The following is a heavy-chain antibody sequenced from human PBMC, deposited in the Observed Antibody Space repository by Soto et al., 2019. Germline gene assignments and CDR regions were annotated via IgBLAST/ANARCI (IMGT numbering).Heavy chain of an antibody. CDR1: GGSIVSDY. Sequence: SETLSLTCTVSGGSIVSDYWNWIRQPPGKGLEWIGYIYYTGSTNYNPSLKSRVTISVDTSKNQFSLKLSSVTAADTAVYYCARVSGYSGYAEGYFDYWGQGSLVTGSS. D-gene: IGHD5-12*01. V-gene: IGHV4-59*01. J-gene: IGHJ4*02. CDR3: ARVSGYSGYAEGYFDY. CDR2: IYYTGST.